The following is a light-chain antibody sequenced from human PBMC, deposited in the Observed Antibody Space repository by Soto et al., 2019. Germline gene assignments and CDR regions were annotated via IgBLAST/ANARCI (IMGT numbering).Light chain of an antibody. J-gene: IGLJ1*01. CDR1: SSDVGGYDY. CDR3: SSYSISTAYL. Sequence: QSALTQPASVSGSPGQSITISCTGTSSDVGGYDYVSWYQLHPGKAPKLMVFEVSNRPSGVSYRFSGSKSGNTASLTISGLQAEDEADYFCSSYSISTAYLFGPGTKVNVL. CDR2: EVS. V-gene: IGLV2-14*01.